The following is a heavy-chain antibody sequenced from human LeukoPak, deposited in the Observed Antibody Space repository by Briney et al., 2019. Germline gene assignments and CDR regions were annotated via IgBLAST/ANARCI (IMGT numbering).Heavy chain of an antibody. CDR2: VNPNGGAT. V-gene: IGHV1-2*02. D-gene: IGHD4-17*01. Sequence: ASVKVSCTASGYTFTGYYMHWVRQAPGQGREWRGWVNPNGGATNYAQKFQGRVTMTRDTSISTAYMELSRLRSDDTAVYYCARAAVTTLPYFDYWGQGTLVTVSS. CDR3: ARAAVTTLPYFDY. J-gene: IGHJ4*02. CDR1: GYTFTGYY.